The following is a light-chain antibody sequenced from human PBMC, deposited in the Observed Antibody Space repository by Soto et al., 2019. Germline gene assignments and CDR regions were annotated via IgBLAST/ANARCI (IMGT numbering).Light chain of an antibody. Sequence: ESVLTQSPGTLSLSPGERATLSCRATQSVTNNYFAWYQQKPGQSPRLLIYGVSSRATDIPDRFSGSGSGTDFTLTISRLEPEDFAIYYCQHYKTWPLAFGGGTKVEIE. CDR3: QHYKTWPLA. V-gene: IGKV3-20*01. CDR2: GVS. CDR1: QSVTNNY. J-gene: IGKJ4*01.